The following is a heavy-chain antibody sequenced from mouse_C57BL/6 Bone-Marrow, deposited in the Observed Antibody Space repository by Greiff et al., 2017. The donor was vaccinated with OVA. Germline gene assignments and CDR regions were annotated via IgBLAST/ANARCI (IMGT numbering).Heavy chain of an antibody. J-gene: IGHJ4*01. Sequence: VQLQQSGAELVRPGTSVKVSCKASGYAFTNYLIEWVKQRPGQGLEWIGVINPGSGGTNYNEKFKGKATLTADKSSSTAYMQLSSLTSEDSAVYFCARGATVDAMDDWGQGTSVTVSS. V-gene: IGHV1-54*01. D-gene: IGHD1-1*01. CDR1: GYAFTNYL. CDR3: ARGATVDAMDD. CDR2: INPGSGGT.